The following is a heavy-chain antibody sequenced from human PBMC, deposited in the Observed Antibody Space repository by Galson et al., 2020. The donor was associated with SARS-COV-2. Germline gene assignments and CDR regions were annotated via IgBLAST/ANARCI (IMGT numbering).Heavy chain of an antibody. CDR3: ATPSPDSSGWYYYYYGMDV. CDR1: GGSISSSTYY. CDR2: IYYSGNT. J-gene: IGHJ6*02. Sequence: SETLSLTCTVSGGSISSSTYYWGWIRQPPAKGLEWIGSIYYSGNTYYNPSLKSRVTISVDTSKNQFSLKLSSVTAADTAVYYCATPSPDSSGWYYYYYGMDVWGQGTTVTVSS. D-gene: IGHD6-19*01. V-gene: IGHV4-39*01.